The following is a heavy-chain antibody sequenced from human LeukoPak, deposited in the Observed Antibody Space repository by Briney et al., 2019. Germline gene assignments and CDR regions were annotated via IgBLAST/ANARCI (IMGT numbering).Heavy chain of an antibody. J-gene: IGHJ6*03. CDR2: INHSGST. Sequence: SETLSLTCAVYGGSFSGYYWSWIRQPPGEGLEWIGEINHSGSTKYNPSLKSRVTISVDTSKNQFSLKLSSVTAADTAVYYCASARGDYDSSGYYYYYMDVWGKGTTVTVSS. CDR1: GGSFSGYY. D-gene: IGHD3-22*01. CDR3: ASARGDYDSSGYYYYYMDV. V-gene: IGHV4-34*01.